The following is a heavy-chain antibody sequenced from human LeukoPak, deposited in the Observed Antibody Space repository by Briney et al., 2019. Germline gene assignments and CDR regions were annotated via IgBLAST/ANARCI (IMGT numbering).Heavy chain of an antibody. CDR3: ARGRPHLLPDS. CDR2: VDSDGGGT. D-gene: IGHD2-15*01. J-gene: IGHJ4*02. CDR1: GFTFNKHW. Sequence: PGGSLRLSCAASGFTFNKHWIHWVRQAPGKGLVWASRVDSDGGGTTFVDSVKGRFTISRDNAKNTVYLQMSSLRVEDTAVYYCARGRPHLLPDSWGQGTLVTVSS. V-gene: IGHV3-74*01.